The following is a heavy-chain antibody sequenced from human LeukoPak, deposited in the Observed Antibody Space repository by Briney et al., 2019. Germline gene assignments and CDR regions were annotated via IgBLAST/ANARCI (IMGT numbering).Heavy chain of an antibody. J-gene: IGHJ4*02. CDR2: ISYDGSNK. V-gene: IGHV3-30-3*01. CDR1: GFTFSSYA. D-gene: IGHD6-13*01. Sequence: QPGGSLRLSCAASGFTFSSYAMHWVRQAPGKGLEWVAVISYDGSNKYYADSVKGRFTISRDNSKNTLYLQMNSLRAEDTAVYYCAAPGGSSTGRFDYWGQGTLVTVSS. CDR3: AAPGGSSTGRFDY.